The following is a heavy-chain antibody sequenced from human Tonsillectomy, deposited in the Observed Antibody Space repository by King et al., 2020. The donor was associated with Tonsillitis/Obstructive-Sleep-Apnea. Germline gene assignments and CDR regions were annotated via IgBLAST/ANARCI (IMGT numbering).Heavy chain of an antibody. V-gene: IGHV2-5*02. J-gene: IGHJ4*02. Sequence: TLKESGPTLVKPTQTLTLTCTFSGFSLSTSGVGVGWIRHPPGKALEWLALIYCVDDKRYSPSLKSSLTITKNNSKNQVVLTMTNMDPVDTATYYCAHTTYPPNDPTTHFDYWGQGTLVTVSS. CDR1: GFSLSTSGVG. D-gene: IGHD1-26*01. CDR3: AHTTYPPNDPTTHFDY. CDR2: IYCVDDK.